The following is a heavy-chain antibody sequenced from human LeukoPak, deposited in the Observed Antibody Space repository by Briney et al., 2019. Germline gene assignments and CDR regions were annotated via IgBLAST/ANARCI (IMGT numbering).Heavy chain of an antibody. CDR1: GFTFSDYA. J-gene: IGHJ4*02. CDR3: AKDHANTPVVTN. CDR2: ISGGGSGST. D-gene: IGHD2-21*02. V-gene: IGHV3-23*01. Sequence: PGGSLRLSCAASGFTFSDYAMSWVRQAPGKGLEWLSVISGGGSGSTYYADSVTGRFTVSRDNSKNTVDLQMNNRRVDDTAFYYCAKDHANTPVVTNWGQGILVSVSS.